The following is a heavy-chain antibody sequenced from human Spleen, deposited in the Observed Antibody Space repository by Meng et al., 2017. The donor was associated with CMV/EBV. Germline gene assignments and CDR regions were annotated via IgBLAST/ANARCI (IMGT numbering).Heavy chain of an antibody. J-gene: IGHJ4*02. CDR3: AKSVLPLVLEGIDY. Sequence: GASLKICCAASGFTFSTYAMHLVRQAPGKGLEWVGVITYDGSNKYYADSVKGRFTISRDNSKNTLEVQMNSLRADDTALYYCAKSVLPLVLEGIDYWGQGTLVTVSS. D-gene: IGHD2-8*01. V-gene: IGHV3-30-3*02. CDR2: ITYDGSNK. CDR1: GFTFSTYA.